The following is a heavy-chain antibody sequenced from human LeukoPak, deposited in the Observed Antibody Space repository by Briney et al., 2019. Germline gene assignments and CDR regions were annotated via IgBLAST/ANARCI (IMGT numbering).Heavy chain of an antibody. CDR1: GFTFSSYE. V-gene: IGHV3-30*02. Sequence: GGSLRLSCAASGFTFSSYEMNWVRQAPGKGLEWVAFIRYDGSNKYYADSVKGRFTISRDNSKNTLYLQMNSLRAEDTAVYYCAKDGCSSTSCSRAYYYYYMDVWGKGTTVTISS. CDR3: AKDGCSSTSCSRAYYYYYMDV. D-gene: IGHD2-2*01. CDR2: IRYDGSNK. J-gene: IGHJ6*03.